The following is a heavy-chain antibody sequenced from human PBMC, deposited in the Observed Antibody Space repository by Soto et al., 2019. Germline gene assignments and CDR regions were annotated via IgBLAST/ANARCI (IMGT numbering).Heavy chain of an antibody. CDR3: ARHGGEGIVITLGEVIPRVAFDS. J-gene: IGHJ4*02. CDR1: GYSLSSNTFY. Sequence: SETLSLTCTVSGYSLSSNTFYRGWIRQPPGKGLEWIGNIDFSGRTSYNPSLRSRVTISADASKKQFSLKLTSVTAADTAIYYCARHGGEGIVITLGEVIPRVAFDSWGQGTVVTVSS. CDR2: IDFSGRT. D-gene: IGHD3-16*01. V-gene: IGHV4-39*01.